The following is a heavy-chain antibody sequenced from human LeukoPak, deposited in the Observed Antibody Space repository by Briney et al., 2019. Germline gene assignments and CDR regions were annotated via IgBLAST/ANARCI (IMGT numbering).Heavy chain of an antibody. CDR3: ARKREGPATGIDY. CDR1: GVSISSTNSY. Sequence: SETLSLTCTVSGVSISSTNSYWGWIRQSPRTGLEWIANIYSSGSTYYSPSLKSRVTISIDTSENQFSLKLTSVTAADTAVYYCARKREGPATGIDYWGQGTLVTVSS. CDR2: IYSSGST. D-gene: IGHD2-15*01. V-gene: IGHV4-39*07. J-gene: IGHJ4*02.